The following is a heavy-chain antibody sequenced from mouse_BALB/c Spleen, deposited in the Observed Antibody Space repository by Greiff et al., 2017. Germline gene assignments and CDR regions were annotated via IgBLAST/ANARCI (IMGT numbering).Heavy chain of an antibody. J-gene: IGHJ3*01. CDR3: ASPLYGNFAY. V-gene: IGHV1-4*01. Sequence: QVQLKQSGAELARPGASVKMSCKASGYTFTSYTMHWVKQRPGQGLEWIGYINPSSGYTNYNQKFKDKATLTADKSSSTAYMQLSSLTSEDSAVYYCASPLYGNFAYWGQGTLVTVSA. CDR2: INPSSGYT. CDR1: GYTFTSYT. D-gene: IGHD2-1*01.